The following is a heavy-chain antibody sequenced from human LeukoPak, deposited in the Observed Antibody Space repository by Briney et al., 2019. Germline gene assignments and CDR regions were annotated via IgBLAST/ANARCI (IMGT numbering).Heavy chain of an antibody. CDR1: GFIFSDYG. J-gene: IGHJ4*02. D-gene: IGHD3-16*01. CDR3: ARWGGTRQYYFDC. CDR2: TRFDGSIK. Sequence: GGSLRLSCAVSGFIFSDYGFHWVRQAPGKGLEGVAVTRFDGSIKQYADSVKGRLTISRDDSKNTLYLQMNFLKSEDTAVYYCARWGGTRQYYFDCWGQGTLVTVSS. V-gene: IGHV3-33*01.